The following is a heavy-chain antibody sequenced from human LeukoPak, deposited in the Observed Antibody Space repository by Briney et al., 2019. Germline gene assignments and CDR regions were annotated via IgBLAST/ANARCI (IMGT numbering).Heavy chain of an antibody. CDR3: ARDSPDYGDPRYYYGMDV. D-gene: IGHD4-17*01. V-gene: IGHV4-31*03. J-gene: IGHJ6*02. CDR1: GGSISSGGYY. CDR2: IYYSGST. Sequence: SETLSLTCTVSGGSISSGGYYWSWIRQHPGKGLEWLGYIYYSGSTYYNPSLKSRVTISVDTSKNQFSLKLSSVTAADTAVYYCARDSPDYGDPRYYYGMDVWGQGTTVTVSS.